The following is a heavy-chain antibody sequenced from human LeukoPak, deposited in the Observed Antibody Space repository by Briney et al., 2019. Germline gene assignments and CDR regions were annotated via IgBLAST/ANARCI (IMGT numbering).Heavy chain of an antibody. D-gene: IGHD4-23*01. V-gene: IGHV1-69*13. Sequence: ASVKVSCKASGGTFSRYSISWVRQAPGQGLEWMGGTNPIVGATYYAQKFQGRVTISRDESTSTANMELSSLRPDLTALYYCARGRVMNDYGGNILEYWGQGTLVTVSS. CDR2: TNPIVGAT. CDR1: GGTFSRYS. CDR3: ARGRVMNDYGGNILEY. J-gene: IGHJ4*02.